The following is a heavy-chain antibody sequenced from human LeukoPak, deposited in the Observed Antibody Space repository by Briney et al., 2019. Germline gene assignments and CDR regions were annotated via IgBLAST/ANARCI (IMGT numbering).Heavy chain of an antibody. Sequence: GGSLRLSCAASGFTFSSYSMNWVRQAPRKGLEWVSSISSSSSYIYYADSVKGRFTISRDNAKNSLYLQMNSLRAEDTAVYYCARDYGDSTPWYFDLWGRGTLVTVSS. D-gene: IGHD4-17*01. CDR1: GFTFSSYS. V-gene: IGHV3-21*01. CDR2: ISSSSSYI. J-gene: IGHJ2*01. CDR3: ARDYGDSTPWYFDL.